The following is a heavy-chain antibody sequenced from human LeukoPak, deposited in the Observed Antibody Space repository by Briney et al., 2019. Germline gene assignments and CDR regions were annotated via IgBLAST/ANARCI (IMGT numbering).Heavy chain of an antibody. Sequence: PGGSLRLSCAASGFTFSDHYMDWVRQAPGKGLEWVGRTRNKANSYTTEYAASVKGRFTISRDDSKNSLYLQMNSLKTEDTAVYHCARHGYDSSGYLFDYWGQGTLVTVSS. CDR2: TRNKANSYTT. CDR1: GFTFSDHY. V-gene: IGHV3-72*01. CDR3: ARHGYDSSGYLFDY. D-gene: IGHD3-22*01. J-gene: IGHJ4*02.